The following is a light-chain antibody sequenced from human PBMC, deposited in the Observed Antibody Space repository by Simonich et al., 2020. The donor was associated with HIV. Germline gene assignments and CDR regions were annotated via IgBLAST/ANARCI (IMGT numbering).Light chain of an antibody. V-gene: IGLV6-57*01. CDR3: QSYDSSIRV. Sequence: NFMLTQPHSVSESPGKTVTISCTRSSGSIASNYVQWYQQRPGSSPTTVIYDDNQRPSGVPDRFSGSIDSSSNSASLTISGLKTEDEADYYCQSYDSSIRVFCGGTKVTVL. J-gene: IGLJ2*01. CDR1: SGSIASNY. CDR2: DDN.